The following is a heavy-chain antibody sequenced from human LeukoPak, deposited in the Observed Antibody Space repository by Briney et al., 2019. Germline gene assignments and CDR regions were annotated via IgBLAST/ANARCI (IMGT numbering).Heavy chain of an antibody. CDR1: GGTFSSYA. V-gene: IGHV1-69*05. CDR2: IIPIFGTA. CDR3: ARAPAAGTGYWFDP. D-gene: IGHD6-13*01. Sequence: ASVKVSCKASGGTFSSYAISWVRQAPGQGLEWMGGIIPIFGTANYAQKFQGRVTITTDEPTSTAYMELSSLRPEDTAVYYCARAPAAGTGYWFDPWGQGTLVTVSS. J-gene: IGHJ5*02.